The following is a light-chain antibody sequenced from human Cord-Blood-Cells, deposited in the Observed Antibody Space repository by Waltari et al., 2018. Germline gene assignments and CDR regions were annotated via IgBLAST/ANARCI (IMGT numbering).Light chain of an antibody. CDR1: SSDVGGYNY. Sequence: QCALTQPRAVSGSPGQTVTISCTGTSSDVGGYNYVSWYQQHPGKAPNLMIYDVSKRPSGVPDRFSGSKSGNTASLTISGLQAEDEADYYCCSYAGSYTFVVFGGGTKLTVL. V-gene: IGLV2-11*01. CDR3: CSYAGSYTFVV. J-gene: IGLJ2*01. CDR2: DVS.